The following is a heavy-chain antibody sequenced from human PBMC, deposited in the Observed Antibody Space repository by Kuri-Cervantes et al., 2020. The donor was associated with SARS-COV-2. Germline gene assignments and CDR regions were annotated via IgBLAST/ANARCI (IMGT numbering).Heavy chain of an antibody. D-gene: IGHD5-24*01. CDR2: ISGSDDVT. V-gene: IGHV3-23*01. CDR3: AKRDAYSQGSYFDY. J-gene: IGHJ4*01. Sequence: LSLTCAASGFTFSNYAMTWVRQAPGKGLEWVSAISGSDDVTHLADSVKGRFTVSRDHSRNTLYLEMSSLRVEDTAVYYCAKRDAYSQGSYFDYWGHGTLVTVSS. CDR1: GFTFSNYA.